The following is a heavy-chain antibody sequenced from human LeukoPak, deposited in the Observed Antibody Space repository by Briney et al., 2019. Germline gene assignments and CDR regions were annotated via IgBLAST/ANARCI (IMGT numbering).Heavy chain of an antibody. CDR2: ISSSSSYI. CDR1: GFTFSSYS. D-gene: IGHD4/OR15-4a*01. CDR3: ARALLRTRDAFDI. J-gene: IGHJ3*02. Sequence: PGGSLRLSCAASGFTFSSYSMNWVRQAPGKGLEWVSSISSSSSYIYYADSVKGRFTISRDNAKKSLYLQMNSLRAEDTAVYYCARALLRTRDAFDIWGQGTMVTVSS. V-gene: IGHV3-21*01.